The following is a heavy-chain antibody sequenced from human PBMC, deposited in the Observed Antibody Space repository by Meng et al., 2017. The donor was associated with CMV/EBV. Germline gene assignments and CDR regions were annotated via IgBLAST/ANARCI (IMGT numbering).Heavy chain of an antibody. D-gene: IGHD3-16*01. CDR3: NGFGVTGLDYYYYGMDV. CDR2: IYSGGST. V-gene: IGHV3-66*02. CDR1: GFTVSSNY. Sequence: GGSLRLSCAASGFTVSSNYMSWVRQAPGKGLEWVSVIYSGGSTYYADSVKGRFTISRDNSKNTLYLQMNSLRAEDTAVYYCNGFGVTGLDYYYYGMDVWGQGTTVTVSS. J-gene: IGHJ6*02.